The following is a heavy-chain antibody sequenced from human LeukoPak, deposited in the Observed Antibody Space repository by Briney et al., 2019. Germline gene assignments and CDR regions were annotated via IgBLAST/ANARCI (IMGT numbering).Heavy chain of an antibody. Sequence: PGGSLRLSCAASGFTFSSYAMSWVRQAPGKGLEWVSAISGSGGSTYYADSVKGRFTISRDNSKNTLYLQMNSLRAEDTAVYYCAKDRPITAKEPRPVSTFDYWGQGTLSPSPQ. CDR3: AKDRPITAKEPRPVSTFDY. V-gene: IGHV3-23*01. J-gene: IGHJ4*02. CDR1: GFTFSSYA. D-gene: IGHD1-14*01. CDR2: ISGSGGST.